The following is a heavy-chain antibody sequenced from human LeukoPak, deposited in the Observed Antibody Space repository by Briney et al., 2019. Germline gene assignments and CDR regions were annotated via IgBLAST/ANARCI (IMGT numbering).Heavy chain of an antibody. CDR3: ASQVIVVVVAATPGASWFDP. Sequence: PSETLSLTCAVYGGSFSGYYWTWIRQPPGKGLEWIGEINHSGSTNYIPSLTSRVTISVDTSKNQFSLKLSSVTAAATAVYYCASQVIVVVVAATPGASWFDPWGQGTLVTVSS. V-gene: IGHV4-34*01. CDR1: GGSFSGYY. J-gene: IGHJ5*02. D-gene: IGHD2-15*01. CDR2: INHSGST.